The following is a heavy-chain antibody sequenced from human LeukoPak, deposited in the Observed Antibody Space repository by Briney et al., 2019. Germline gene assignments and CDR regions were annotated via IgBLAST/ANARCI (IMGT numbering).Heavy chain of an antibody. D-gene: IGHD1-26*01. Sequence: SETLPLTCTVSGGSISSSSYYWGWIRQPPGKGLEWIGSIYYSGSTYYNPSLRSRVTISVDTSKNQFSLKLSSVTAADTAVYYCAILVGATDAFDYWGQGTLVTVSS. J-gene: IGHJ4*02. CDR1: GGSISSSSYY. V-gene: IGHV4-39*01. CDR2: IYYSGST. CDR3: AILVGATDAFDY.